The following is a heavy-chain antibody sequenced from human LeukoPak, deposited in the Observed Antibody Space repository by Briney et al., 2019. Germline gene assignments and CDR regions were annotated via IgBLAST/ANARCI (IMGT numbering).Heavy chain of an antibody. CDR1: GCTLSSYA. CDR2: ISGSGGST. J-gene: IGHJ4*02. Sequence: GGSLRLSCAASGCTLSSYALSWVRQAPGKGLEWVSAISGSGGSTYYADSVKRRFTLSRDNSKNTLYLQMNSLRAEDTAVYFCAKRWDGSGSYFFDYWGQGTLVTVSS. V-gene: IGHV3-23*01. CDR3: AKRWDGSGSYFFDY. D-gene: IGHD3-10*01.